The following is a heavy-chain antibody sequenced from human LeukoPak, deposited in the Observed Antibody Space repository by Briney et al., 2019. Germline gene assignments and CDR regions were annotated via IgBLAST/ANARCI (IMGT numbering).Heavy chain of an antibody. CDR2: ISYDGSNK. Sequence: PGRSLRLSCAASGFTFSSYAMHWVRQAPGKGLEWVAVISYDGSNKYYADSVKGRFTISRDNSKNTLYLQMNSLRAEDTAVYYCARRSTGNAFDIWGQGTMVTVSS. D-gene: IGHD2-8*02. V-gene: IGHV3-30-3*01. CDR3: ARRSTGNAFDI. J-gene: IGHJ3*02. CDR1: GFTFSSYA.